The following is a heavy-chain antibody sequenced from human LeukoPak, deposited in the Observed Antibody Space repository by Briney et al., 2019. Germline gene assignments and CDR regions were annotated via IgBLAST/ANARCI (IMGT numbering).Heavy chain of an antibody. CDR3: ARAPYCSSTSCYKGYGEFDY. CDR1: GGSFSGYY. CDR2: INHSGST. V-gene: IGHV4-34*01. J-gene: IGHJ4*02. D-gene: IGHD2-2*02. Sequence: PSETLSLTCAVYGGSFSGYYWSWIRQPPGKGLEWIGEINHSGSTNYNPSLKSRVTISVDTSKNQFSLKLSSVTAADTAVYYCARAPYCSSTSCYKGYGEFDYWGQGTLVTVSS.